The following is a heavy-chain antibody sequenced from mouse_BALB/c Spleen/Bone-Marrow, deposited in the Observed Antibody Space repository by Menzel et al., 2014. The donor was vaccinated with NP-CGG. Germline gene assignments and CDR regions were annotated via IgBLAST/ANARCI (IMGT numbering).Heavy chain of an antibody. D-gene: IGHD2-4*01. CDR2: ILPGSGTT. Sequence: QVQLQQSGAELMKPGASVKISCKATGYTFSTYWIEWVKQRPGHGLEWIGEILPGSGTTNYNEKFKGKATFSADTSSNTAYMQLSSLTSEDSAVYYCARLITTEGFAYWGQGTLVTVSA. CDR3: ARLITTEGFAY. J-gene: IGHJ3*01. CDR1: GYTFSTYW. V-gene: IGHV1-9*01.